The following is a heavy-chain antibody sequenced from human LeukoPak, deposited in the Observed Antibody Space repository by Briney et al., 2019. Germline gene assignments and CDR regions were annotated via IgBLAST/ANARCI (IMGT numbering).Heavy chain of an antibody. CDR2: INPSGGST. Sequence: RASVKVSCKASGYTFTGYYMHWVRQAPGQGLEWMGIINPSGGSTSYAQKFQGRVTMTRDMSTSTVYMELSSLRSEDTAVYYCARDRWELVYYYYMDVWGKGTTVTVSS. J-gene: IGHJ6*03. CDR1: GYTFTGYY. D-gene: IGHD1-26*01. CDR3: ARDRWELVYYYYMDV. V-gene: IGHV1-46*01.